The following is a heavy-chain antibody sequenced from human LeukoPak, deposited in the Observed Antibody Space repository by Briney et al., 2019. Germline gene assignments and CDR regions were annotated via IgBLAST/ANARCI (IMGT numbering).Heavy chain of an antibody. Sequence: GGSLRLSCAASGFTFSGSGMHWVRQAPGKGLEWVTFIRYDGSNKYYTDSVKGRFTISRDNSKNTRYLQMDSLRAEDTAVYYCARDYDFWSGYYSPTRGYFGYWGQGTLLTVSS. V-gene: IGHV3-30*02. CDR1: GFTFSGSG. CDR2: IRYDGSNK. D-gene: IGHD3-3*01. CDR3: ARDYDFWSGYYSPTRGYFGY. J-gene: IGHJ4*02.